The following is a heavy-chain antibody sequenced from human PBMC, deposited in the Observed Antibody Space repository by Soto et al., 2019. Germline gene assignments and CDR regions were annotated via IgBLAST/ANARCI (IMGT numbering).Heavy chain of an antibody. CDR3: AGMILGDRDY. J-gene: IGHJ4*02. V-gene: IGHV3-23*01. CDR2: LTNSEDGA. CDR1: GFTFSNYA. Sequence: PGGSLRLSCAASGFTFSNYAMGWVRQAQGEGLEWISNLTNSEDGAYYADSVKGRFTISRDNANNTSHLQTTSLRAEDTAIYYCAGMILGDRDYWGQGTQVTVSS. D-gene: IGHD3-16*01.